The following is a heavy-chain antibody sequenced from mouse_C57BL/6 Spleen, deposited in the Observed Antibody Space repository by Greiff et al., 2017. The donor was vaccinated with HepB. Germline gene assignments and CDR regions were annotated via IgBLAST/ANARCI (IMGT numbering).Heavy chain of an antibody. V-gene: IGHV5-6*01. CDR2: ISSGGSYT. D-gene: IGHD2-5*01. J-gene: IGHJ4*01. CDR1: GFTFSSYG. Sequence: EVQGVESGGDLVKPGGSLKLSCAASGFTFSSYGMSWVRQTPDKRLEWVATISSGGSYTYYPDSVKGRFTISRDNAKNTLYLQMSSLKSEDTAMYYCARHGIYSKYERYYAMDYWGQGTSVTVSS. CDR3: ARHGIYSKYERYYAMDY.